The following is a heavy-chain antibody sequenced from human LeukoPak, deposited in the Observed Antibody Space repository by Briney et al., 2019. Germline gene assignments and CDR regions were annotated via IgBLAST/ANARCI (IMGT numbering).Heavy chain of an antibody. D-gene: IGHD3-9*01. CDR3: VNGRAPLDWELDY. J-gene: IGHJ4*02. CDR2: IKSKGDGGTT. V-gene: IGHV3-15*05. CDR1: GFTFSNAW. Sequence: GGSLRLSCAASGFTFSNAWMSWVRQSPGRGLEWVGRIKSKGDGGTTEYTAPVKGRFTISRDDSKNTLYLQMNSLRPEDTAVYYCVNGRAPLDWELDYWGQGTLVTVSS.